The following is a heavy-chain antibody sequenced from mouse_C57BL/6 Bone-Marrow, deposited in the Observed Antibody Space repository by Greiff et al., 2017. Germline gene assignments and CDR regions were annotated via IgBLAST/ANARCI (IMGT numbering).Heavy chain of an antibody. CDR1: GYAFSSYW. V-gene: IGHV1-80*01. CDR2: IYPGDGDT. Sequence: VQLQQSGAELVKPGASVKISCKASGYAFSSYWMNWVKQRPGKGLEWIGQIYPGDGDTNYNGKFKGKATLTVDKSSSTAYMKLSSLTSEDSAVYCCASGCYGSRLSMDYWGQGTSGTVSS. J-gene: IGHJ4*01. D-gene: IGHD1-1*01. CDR3: ASGCYGSRLSMDY.